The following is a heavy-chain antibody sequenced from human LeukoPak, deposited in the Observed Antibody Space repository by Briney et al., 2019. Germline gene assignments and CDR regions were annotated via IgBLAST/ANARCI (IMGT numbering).Heavy chain of an antibody. Sequence: GESLQISCKGAGSSFTSYWIGWGRQVPGKGLEWMGIIYPGDSDTRYSPSFQGQVTISADKSISTAYLQWSSLKASDTAMYYCATTGYYGSGSYFNPFDYWGQGTLVTVSS. D-gene: IGHD3-10*01. J-gene: IGHJ4*02. CDR2: IYPGDSDT. CDR3: ATTGYYGSGSYFNPFDY. CDR1: GSSFTSYW. V-gene: IGHV5-51*01.